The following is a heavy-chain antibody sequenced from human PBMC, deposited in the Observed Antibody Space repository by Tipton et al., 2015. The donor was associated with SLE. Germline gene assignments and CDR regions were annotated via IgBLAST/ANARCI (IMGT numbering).Heavy chain of an antibody. V-gene: IGHV1-18*01. Sequence: QLVQSGPEVKKPGSSVKVSCKASGGTFSNYDISWVRQAPGQGLEWMGRVSAYSGNTNSAQNLQGRVTMTTDTSTSTAYMELRSLRSDDTAVYYCALRWPDTWTTVYWGQGTLVTVSS. CDR1: GGTFSNYD. D-gene: IGHD5-12*01. J-gene: IGHJ4*02. CDR3: ALRWPDTWTTVY. CDR2: VSAYSGNT.